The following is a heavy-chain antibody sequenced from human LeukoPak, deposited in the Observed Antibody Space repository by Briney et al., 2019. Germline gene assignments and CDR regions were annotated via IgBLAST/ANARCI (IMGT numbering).Heavy chain of an antibody. CDR1: GFTFSSYA. CDR2: IRYDGSDK. CDR3: ARVVGYCSGGSCYIDY. D-gene: IGHD2-15*01. Sequence: GRSLRLSCAASGFTFSSYAMHWVRQAPGKGLEWVAFIRYDGSDKYYADSVKGRFTISRDNSKNTLYLQMNSLRAEDTAVYYCARVVGYCSGGSCYIDYWGQGTLVTVSS. J-gene: IGHJ4*02. V-gene: IGHV3-30*04.